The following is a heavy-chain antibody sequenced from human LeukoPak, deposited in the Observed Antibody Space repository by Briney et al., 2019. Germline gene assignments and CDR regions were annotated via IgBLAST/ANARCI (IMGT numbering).Heavy chain of an antibody. V-gene: IGHV3-48*03. Sequence: GGSLRPSCAASGFTFSSYEMNWVRQAPGKGLEWVSYISSSGGAIYYADSVKGRFTLSRDNAKNSLDLQMNSLRAEDTAVYYCARDWTKGLDDAFDIWGRGTMVTVSS. D-gene: IGHD3/OR15-3a*01. CDR2: ISSSGGAI. J-gene: IGHJ3*02. CDR3: ARDWTKGLDDAFDI. CDR1: GFTFSSYE.